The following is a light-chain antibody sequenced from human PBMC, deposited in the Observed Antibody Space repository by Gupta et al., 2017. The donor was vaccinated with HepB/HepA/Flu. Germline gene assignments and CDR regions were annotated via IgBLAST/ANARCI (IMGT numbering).Light chain of an antibody. J-gene: IGLJ1*01. CDR1: SSDVGSYNF. CDR3: CSYAGSGSIDYV. CDR2: EVN. V-gene: IGLV2-23*02. Sequence: QSALTQPASVSGSPGQSITISCTGTSSDVGSYNFVSCYHQYPAKAPNLIIFEVNTRPSGGSTPFSGSKSGNTAAITISWLQTDDEADYYCCSYAGSGSIDYVFGAGTRLTVL.